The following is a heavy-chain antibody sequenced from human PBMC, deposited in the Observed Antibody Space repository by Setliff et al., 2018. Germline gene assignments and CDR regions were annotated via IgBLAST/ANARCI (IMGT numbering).Heavy chain of an antibody. Sequence: SVKVSCKASGGTFSNYCFSWVRQAPGQGLEWMGGIMPKFGTPNRSQKFQGRVTITADESTSTAYMELSGLTSEDTAVYYCVSHFLTVMKYYYYMDVWGKGTTVTVSS. CDR3: VSHFLTVMKYYYYMDV. CDR1: GGTFSNYC. CDR2: IMPKFGTP. J-gene: IGHJ6*03. V-gene: IGHV1-69*13. D-gene: IGHD5-18*01.